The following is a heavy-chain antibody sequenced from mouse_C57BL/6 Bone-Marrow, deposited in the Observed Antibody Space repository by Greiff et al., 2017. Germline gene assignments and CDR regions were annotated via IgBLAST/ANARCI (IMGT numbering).Heavy chain of an antibody. Sequence: VQLQQSGAELVKPGASVKLSCTASGFNIKDDYMHWVKQRPEQGLEWIGWIDPENGDTEYASKFQGKATITADTSSNTAYLQLSSLTSEDTAVYYCALLLLRYFDYWGQGTTLTVSS. CDR3: ALLLLRYFDY. D-gene: IGHD1-1*01. CDR1: GFNIKDDY. V-gene: IGHV14-4*01. CDR2: IDPENGDT. J-gene: IGHJ2*01.